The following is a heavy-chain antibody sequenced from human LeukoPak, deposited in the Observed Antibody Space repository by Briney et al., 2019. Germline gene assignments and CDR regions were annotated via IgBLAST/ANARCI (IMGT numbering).Heavy chain of an antibody. CDR2: IYYSGST. CDR1: GGSISSGGYY. J-gene: IGHJ5*02. CDR3: ARVGYQLRLYWFDP. Sequence: SQTLSITCTVSGGSISSGGYYWSWIRQHPGKGLEWIGYIYYSGSTYYNPSLKSRVTISVDTSKNQFSLKLSSVTAADTAVYYCARVGYQLRLYWFDPWGQGTLVTVSS. V-gene: IGHV4-31*03. D-gene: IGHD2-2*01.